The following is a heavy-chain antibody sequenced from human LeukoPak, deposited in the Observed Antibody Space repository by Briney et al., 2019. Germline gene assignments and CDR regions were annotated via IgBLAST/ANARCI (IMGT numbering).Heavy chain of an antibody. Sequence: GGSLRLSCAASGFTFSRYDMHWVRQSTGKGLEWVSGIGTAGDTFYLGSVKGRFTISRENAKNSLYLQMYSLRVGDTAVYYCARSVPGGSGWMGSIEYWGQGTLVTVPS. CDR3: ARSVPGGSGWMGSIEY. D-gene: IGHD6-19*01. V-gene: IGHV3-13*01. J-gene: IGHJ4*02. CDR2: IGTAGDT. CDR1: GFTFSRYD.